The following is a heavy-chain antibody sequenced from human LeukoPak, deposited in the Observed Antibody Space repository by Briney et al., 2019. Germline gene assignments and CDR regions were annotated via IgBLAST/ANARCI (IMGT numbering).Heavy chain of an antibody. Sequence: PSETLSLTCAVYGGSLSGYYWSWIRQPPGKGREWIGEINHSGSTNYNPSLKSRATISVDTSKNQFSLKLSSVTAADTAVYSCARFSPQDSSWPYYYYYGMDVWGQGTTVTVSS. CDR1: GGSLSGYY. CDR2: INHSGST. J-gene: IGHJ6*02. CDR3: ARFSPQDSSWPYYYYYGMDV. V-gene: IGHV4-34*01. D-gene: IGHD6-13*01.